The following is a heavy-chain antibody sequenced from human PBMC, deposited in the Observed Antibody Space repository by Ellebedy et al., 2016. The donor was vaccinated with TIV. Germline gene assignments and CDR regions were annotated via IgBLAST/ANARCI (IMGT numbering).Heavy chain of an antibody. D-gene: IGHD6-13*01. CDR1: GGSISRGSYY. Sequence: MPSETLSLTCTVSGGSISRGSYYWNLIRQYPGKGLEWIGYTYYSGSTYYNPSLKSRVNVSVDTSKNQFSLKLSSVTAADTAVYYCARGKFAAAGIDYWGQGTLVTVSS. J-gene: IGHJ4*02. V-gene: IGHV4-31*03. CDR2: TYYSGST. CDR3: ARGKFAAAGIDY.